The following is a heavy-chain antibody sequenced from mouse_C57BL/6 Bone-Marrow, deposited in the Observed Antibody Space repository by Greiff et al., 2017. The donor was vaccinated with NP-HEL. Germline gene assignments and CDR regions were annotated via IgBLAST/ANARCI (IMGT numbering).Heavy chain of an antibody. CDR2: IDPEDGET. Sequence: EVQLQQSGAELVKPGASVKLSCTASGFNIKDYYMHWVKQRTEQGLEWIGRIDPEDGETKYAPTFQGKATITADKSSNTAYLQLSSLTSEYPAVYYCARPATVPSWFDYRGQGTTLTVSS. D-gene: IGHD1-1*01. J-gene: IGHJ2*01. CDR1: GFNIKDYY. V-gene: IGHV14-2*01. CDR3: ARPATVPSWFDY.